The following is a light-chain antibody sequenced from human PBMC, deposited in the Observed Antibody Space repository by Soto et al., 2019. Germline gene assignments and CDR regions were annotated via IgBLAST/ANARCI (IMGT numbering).Light chain of an antibody. CDR1: QSISSK. CDR2: GAS. V-gene: IGKV3-11*01. Sequence: ETALTQSPATLSLSPGERATLSCRASQSISSKLAWYQQKPGQAPRLLIYGASTRATGIPVRFSGSGSGTDFTLTISSLEPEDFAVYHCQQRYNWPWTFGQGTKVDIK. CDR3: QQRYNWPWT. J-gene: IGKJ1*01.